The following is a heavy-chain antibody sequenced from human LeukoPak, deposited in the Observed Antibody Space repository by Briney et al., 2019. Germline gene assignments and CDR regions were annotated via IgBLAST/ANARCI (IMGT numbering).Heavy chain of an antibody. CDR2: FDPEDGET. D-gene: IGHD3-10*01. CDR3: ARFGRFGEPFWSNYMDV. V-gene: IGHV1-24*01. CDR1: GYTLTELS. J-gene: IGHJ6*03. Sequence: ASVKVSCKVSGYTLTELSMHWVRQAPGKGLEWMGGFDPEDGETIYAHKFQGRVTMTEDTSTDTAYMELSSLRSEDTAVYYCARFGRFGEPFWSNYMDVWGKGTTVTVSS.